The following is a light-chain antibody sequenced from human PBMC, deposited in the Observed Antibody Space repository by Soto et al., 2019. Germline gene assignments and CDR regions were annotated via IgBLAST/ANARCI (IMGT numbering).Light chain of an antibody. CDR2: DAS. Sequence: DIQMTQSPSSLSASVGDRVTITCQASQDISNYLNWYQQKPGKAPKLLIYDASNLETGVPSRFSGRGSGTDFTFTISSLQPDDIATYYCQQYGSLPPLTFGGGPKVGIK. V-gene: IGKV1-33*01. CDR3: QQYGSLPPLT. J-gene: IGKJ4*01. CDR1: QDISNY.